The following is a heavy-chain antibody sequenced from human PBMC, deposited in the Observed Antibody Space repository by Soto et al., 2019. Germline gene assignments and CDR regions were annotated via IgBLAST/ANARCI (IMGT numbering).Heavy chain of an antibody. J-gene: IGHJ4*02. Sequence: GGSLRLSCAASGFTFSSYAMHWVRQAPGKGLEWVAVISYDGSNKYYADSVKGRFTISRDNSKNTLYLQMNSLRAEDTAVYYCARDRQSRITTFWGYWGQGTLVTVSS. CDR3: ARDRQSRITTFWGY. V-gene: IGHV3-30-3*01. CDR1: GFTFSSYA. D-gene: IGHD3-3*01. CDR2: ISYDGSNK.